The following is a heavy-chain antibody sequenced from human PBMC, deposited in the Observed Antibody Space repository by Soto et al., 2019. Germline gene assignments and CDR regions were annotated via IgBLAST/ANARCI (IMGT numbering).Heavy chain of an antibody. CDR3: ATAWGIVGYMDV. CDR2: FDPEDGET. J-gene: IGHJ6*03. Sequence: ASVKVSCKVSGYTLTELSMHWVRQAPGKGLEWMGGFDPEDGETIYAQKFQGRVTMTEETSTDTAYMELSSLRSEDTAGYYCATAWGIVGYMDVLGKGTTVTVSS. V-gene: IGHV1-24*01. D-gene: IGHD2-15*01. CDR1: GYTLTELS.